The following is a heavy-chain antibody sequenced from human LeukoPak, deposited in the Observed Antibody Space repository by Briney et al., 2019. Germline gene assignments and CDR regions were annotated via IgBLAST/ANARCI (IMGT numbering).Heavy chain of an antibody. J-gene: IGHJ3*02. V-gene: IGHV4-59*08. CDR3: AGSSAFDAFDI. CDR1: GGSISSYH. Sequence: SETLSLTCTVSGGSISSYHWSWIRQPPGQGLEWIGYISYRGSTNYNPSLKSRVTISVDTSKNQFSLKVSSLSAADTAVYYCAGSSAFDAFDIWGQGTMVTASS. D-gene: IGHD3-22*01. CDR2: ISYRGST.